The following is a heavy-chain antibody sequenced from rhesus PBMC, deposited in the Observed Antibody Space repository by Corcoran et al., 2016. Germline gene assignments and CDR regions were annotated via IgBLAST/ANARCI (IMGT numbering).Heavy chain of an antibody. Sequence: QVKLQESGPGLVTPLETLSLTCAVSGGSLSGGYYYWSWFRQPPGKGLEWIGDIYSSSGNTYYNPSLKSRVTISKDTSKNQFSLKLSSVTAADTAVYYCARVDTVLVRFDVWGPGVLVTVSS. CDR3: ARVDTVLVRFDV. J-gene: IGHJ5-1*01. CDR2: IYSSSGNT. D-gene: IGHD2-21*01. CDR1: GGSLSGGYYY. V-gene: IGHV4S12*01.